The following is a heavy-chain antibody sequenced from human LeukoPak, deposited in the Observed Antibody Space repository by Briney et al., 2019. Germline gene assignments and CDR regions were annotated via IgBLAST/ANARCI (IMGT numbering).Heavy chain of an antibody. V-gene: IGHV3-7*01. J-gene: IGHJ5*02. Sequence: GGSLRLSCAASGFTFSSYWMSWVRKAPGKGLDWVANIKQDGSEKYYVDSVKGRFTISRDNAKNSLYLQMNSLRAEDTAVYYCARSYCSSTSCYEPHRINWFDPWGQGTPVTVSS. CDR1: GFTFSSYW. D-gene: IGHD2-2*01. CDR3: ARSYCSSTSCYEPHRINWFDP. CDR2: IKQDGSEK.